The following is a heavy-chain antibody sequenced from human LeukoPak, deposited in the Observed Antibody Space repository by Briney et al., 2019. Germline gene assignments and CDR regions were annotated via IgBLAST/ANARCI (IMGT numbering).Heavy chain of an antibody. V-gene: IGHV3-7*01. CDR2: IKQDGSEK. Sequence: GGSLRLSCAASGFTFSSYWMSWVRQAPGKGLEWVANIKQDGSEKYYVDSVKGRFTISRDNAKNSLYLQMNSLRAEDTAVYYCARGPTLRYFDWLLSTPPGLGAFDIWGQGTMVTVSS. D-gene: IGHD3-9*01. CDR3: ARGPTLRYFDWLLSTPPGLGAFDI. J-gene: IGHJ3*02. CDR1: GFTFSSYW.